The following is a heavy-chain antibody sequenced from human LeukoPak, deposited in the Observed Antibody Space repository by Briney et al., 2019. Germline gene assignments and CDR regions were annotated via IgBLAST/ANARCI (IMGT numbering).Heavy chain of an antibody. J-gene: IGHJ4*02. CDR1: GDSVSSNRAS. CDR3: SRSDGASDFDY. Sequence: SQTLSLTCAISGDSVSSNRASWTSIRQSPSRGLEWLGRTYYRSKWYNDYAVSLKSRISINPDTSKNQFSLQLNSVTPEDTAVYYCSRSDGASDFDYWGQGTLVTVSS. D-gene: IGHD5-24*01. V-gene: IGHV6-1*01. CDR2: TYYRSKWYN.